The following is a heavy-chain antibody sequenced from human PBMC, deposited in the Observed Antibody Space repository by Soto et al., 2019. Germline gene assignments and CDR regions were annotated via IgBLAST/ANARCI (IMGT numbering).Heavy chain of an antibody. CDR1: GFTFSSYA. Sequence: QVQLVESGGGVVQPGRSLRLSCAASGFTFSSYAMHWVRQAPGKGLEWVAVISYDGSNKYYADSVKGRFTISRDNSKNTLYLQVNSLRAEDTAVYYCARDMYSSGWSPLDYWGQGTLVTVSS. CDR2: ISYDGSNK. D-gene: IGHD6-19*01. J-gene: IGHJ4*02. V-gene: IGHV3-30-3*01. CDR3: ARDMYSSGWSPLDY.